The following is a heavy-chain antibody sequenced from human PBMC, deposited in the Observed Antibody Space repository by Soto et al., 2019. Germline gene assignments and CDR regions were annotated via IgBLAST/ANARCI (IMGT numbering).Heavy chain of an antibody. D-gene: IGHD1-1*01. J-gene: IGHJ6*02. CDR2: IRRSGDYT. CDR1: GFSFSTYS. Sequence: EVQLVESGGGLVMPGGSLRLSCIASGFSFSTYSMNWVRQAPGKGLEWVSSIRRSGDYTYYADSLKGRFTISRDNAKNSLCMQMISLRAEDTAVYYCARSTSLGGMDVWGQGTTVTVSS. V-gene: IGHV3-21*01. CDR3: ARSTSLGGMDV.